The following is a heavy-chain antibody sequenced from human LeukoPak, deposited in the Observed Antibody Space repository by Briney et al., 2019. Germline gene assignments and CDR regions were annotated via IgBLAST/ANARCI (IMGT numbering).Heavy chain of an antibody. CDR2: INHSGST. CDR3: VRKGRNRQFDY. Sequence: SETLSLTCAVYGGSFSGYYWSWIRQPPGKGLEWIGEINHSGSTNYNPSLKSRVTISVDTSKNQFSLKLSSVTAADTAVYYCVRKGRNRQFDYWGQGTLVTVSS. D-gene: IGHD1-14*01. V-gene: IGHV4-34*01. CDR1: GGSFSGYY. J-gene: IGHJ4*02.